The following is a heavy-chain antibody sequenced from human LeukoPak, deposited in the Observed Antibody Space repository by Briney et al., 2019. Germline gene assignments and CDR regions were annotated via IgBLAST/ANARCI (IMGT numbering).Heavy chain of an antibody. CDR2: IYYSGST. Sequence: SETLSHTCTVSGGSISSSSYYWGWIRQPPGKGLEWIGSIYYSGSTYYIPSPKSRVTISVDTSKNQFSLKLSSVTAADTAVYYCARDKDGFDYWGQGTLVTVSS. V-gene: IGHV4-39*07. CDR1: GGSISSSSYY. CDR3: ARDKDGFDY. J-gene: IGHJ4*02.